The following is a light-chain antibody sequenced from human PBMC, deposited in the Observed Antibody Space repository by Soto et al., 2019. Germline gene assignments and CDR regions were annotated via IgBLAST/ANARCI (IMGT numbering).Light chain of an antibody. CDR1: QSVPRSH. V-gene: IGKV3-20*01. CDR2: GAS. J-gene: IGKJ4*01. CDR3: QQYGSSPLT. Sequence: IVLTQSPGTLSLSPCERAALSFRASQSVPRSHLAWYQQKPGQAPRLLIYGASSRATGIPDRFSGSGSGTDFTLTISRLEPEDFAVYCCQQYGSSPLTFGGGTKVDIK.